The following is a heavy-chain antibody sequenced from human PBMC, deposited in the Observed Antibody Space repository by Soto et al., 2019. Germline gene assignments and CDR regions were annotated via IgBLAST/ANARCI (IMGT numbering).Heavy chain of an antibody. CDR2: IYYSGST. CDR1: GGSISSYY. D-gene: IGHD3-10*01. Sequence: ASETLSLTCTVSGGSISSYYWSWIRQPPGKGLEWIGYIYYSGSTNYNPSLKSRVTISVDTSKNQFSLKLSSVTAADTAVYYCAGTMVRGVYYYYYGMDVWGQGTTVTVSS. CDR3: AGTMVRGVYYYYYGMDV. V-gene: IGHV4-59*01. J-gene: IGHJ6*02.